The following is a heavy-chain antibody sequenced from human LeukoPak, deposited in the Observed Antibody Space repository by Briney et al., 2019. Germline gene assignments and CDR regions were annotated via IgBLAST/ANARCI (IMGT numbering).Heavy chain of an antibody. CDR1: GFTFSSYE. V-gene: IGHV3-48*03. D-gene: IGHD3-10*01. Sequence: GGSLRLSCAASGFTFSSYEMNWVRQAPGKGLEWVSYISGSGSTIYYADSVKGRFTISRDNAKNSLYLQMNSLRAEDTAVYYCARGKSYGSGSYYPTNYFDYWGQGTLVTVSS. CDR2: ISGSGSTI. J-gene: IGHJ4*02. CDR3: ARGKSYGSGSYYPTNYFDY.